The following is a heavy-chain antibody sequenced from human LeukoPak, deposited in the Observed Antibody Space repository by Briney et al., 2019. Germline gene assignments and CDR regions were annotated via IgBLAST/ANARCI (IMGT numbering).Heavy chain of an antibody. V-gene: IGHV3-74*01. J-gene: IGHJ4*02. CDR2: INGDGRTT. D-gene: IGHD3-9*01. CDR1: EFTLCSYW. CDR3: ARGKSGYGNFDY. Sequence: GGSLRLSCAASEFTLCSYWMHWVRQAPGKGLVWVSRINGDGRTTNYADSVKGRFTISRDIAKNTLYLLVNSLRAEDTAVYFCARGKSGYGNFDYWGQGTLVTVSS.